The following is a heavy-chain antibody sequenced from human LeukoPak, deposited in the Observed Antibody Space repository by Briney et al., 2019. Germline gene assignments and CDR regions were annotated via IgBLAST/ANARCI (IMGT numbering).Heavy chain of an antibody. Sequence: GGSLRLSCTASGFKFSDAWMTWVRQAPGKGLEWLGRIKRGGSTDYAVPVNNRLTISRDDSKNTIYLQINGLKTEDTAVYYCKWERTVYYSLDVWGQGTTVTVSS. D-gene: IGHD1-26*01. CDR3: KWERTVYYSLDV. CDR2: IKRGGST. J-gene: IGHJ6*02. V-gene: IGHV3-15*01. CDR1: GFKFSDAW.